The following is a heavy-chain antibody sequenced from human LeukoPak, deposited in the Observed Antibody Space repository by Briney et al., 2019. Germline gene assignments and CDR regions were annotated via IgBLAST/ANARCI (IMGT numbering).Heavy chain of an antibody. CDR3: ARGFYGDYRGTNLNYFDY. J-gene: IGHJ4*02. D-gene: IGHD4-17*01. CDR1: GGTFSSYA. CDR2: IIPIFGTA. V-gene: IGHV1-69*13. Sequence: SVKVSCKASGGTFSSYAISWVRQAPGQGLEWMGGIIPIFGTANYAQKFQGRVTITADESTSTAYMELSSLRSEDTAVYYCARGFYGDYRGTNLNYFDYWGQGTLVTVSS.